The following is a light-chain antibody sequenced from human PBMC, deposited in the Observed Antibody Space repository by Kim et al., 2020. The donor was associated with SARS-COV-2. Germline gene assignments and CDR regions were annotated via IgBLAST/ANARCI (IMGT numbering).Light chain of an antibody. CDR2: QDS. CDR3: QAWDSSTAV. V-gene: IGLV3-1*01. Sequence: SLSPGQTASITCSGDKLGDKYACWYQQKPGQSPVLVIYQDSKRPSGIPERFSGSNSGNTATLTISGTQAMDEADYYCQAWDSSTAVFGGGTQLNVL. J-gene: IGLJ3*02. CDR1: KLGDKY.